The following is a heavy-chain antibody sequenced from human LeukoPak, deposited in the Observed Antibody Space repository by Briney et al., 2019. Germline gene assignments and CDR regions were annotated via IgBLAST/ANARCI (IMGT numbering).Heavy chain of an antibody. J-gene: IGHJ4*02. CDR1: GGSISSSSYY. D-gene: IGHD2-8*01. CDR2: IYYSGST. V-gene: IGHV4-39*01. Sequence: SETLSLTCTVSGGSISSSSYYWGWIRQPPGKGLEWIGSIYYSGSTHYNPSLKSRVTISVDTSKNEFSLKLSSVTAADTAVYYCARNNTLMMYPRGGEDKGFGYWGQGTLVTVSP. CDR3: ARNNTLMMYPRGGEDKGFGY.